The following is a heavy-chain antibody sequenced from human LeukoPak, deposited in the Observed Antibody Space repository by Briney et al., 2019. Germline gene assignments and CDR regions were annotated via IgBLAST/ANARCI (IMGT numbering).Heavy chain of an antibody. J-gene: IGHJ3*02. D-gene: IGHD1-26*01. CDR1: GGSISSHY. V-gene: IGHV4-59*11. CDR3: ARDSPFEWDVFGDSFDI. Sequence: SETLSLTCTVSGGSISSHYWSWIRQSPGKGLEWIGFMHYRGNTNSNPTLRSRVTISMDTSKNQFSLKMSSVTAADTAVYYCARDSPFEWDVFGDSFDIWGQGTVVTVSS. CDR2: MHYRGNT.